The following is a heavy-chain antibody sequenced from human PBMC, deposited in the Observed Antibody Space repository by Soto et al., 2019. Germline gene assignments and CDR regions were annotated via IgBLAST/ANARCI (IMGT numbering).Heavy chain of an antibody. J-gene: IGHJ3*02. CDR3: AILRLGELSLGEARGDAFDI. CDR2: IIPIFGTA. D-gene: IGHD3-16*02. CDR1: GGTFSSYA. V-gene: IGHV1-69*13. Sequence: SVKVSCKASGGTFSSYAISWVRQAPGQGLEWMGGIIPIFGTANYAQKFQGRVTITADESTSTAYMELSSLRSEDTAVYYCAILRLGELSLGEARGDAFDIWGQGTMVTVSS.